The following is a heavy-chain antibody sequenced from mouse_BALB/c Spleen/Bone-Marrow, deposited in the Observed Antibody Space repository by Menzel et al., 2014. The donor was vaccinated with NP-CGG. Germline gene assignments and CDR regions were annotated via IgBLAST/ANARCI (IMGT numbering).Heavy chain of an antibody. CDR1: GYTFTNPH. V-gene: IGHV1S45*01. J-gene: IGHJ2*01. CDR3: GRLGWGFDY. CDR2: INPYNDYT. D-gene: IGHD4-1*01. Sequence: VQLLQSGAEMVEPGASVTNSCKAFGYTFTNPHINWVQQRPGQGLDWIGYINPYNDYTSYKQKFKAKATLTVDKSCSTDYMELSSLTYEDAAGYYCGRLGWGFDYWGQGTTLTVSS.